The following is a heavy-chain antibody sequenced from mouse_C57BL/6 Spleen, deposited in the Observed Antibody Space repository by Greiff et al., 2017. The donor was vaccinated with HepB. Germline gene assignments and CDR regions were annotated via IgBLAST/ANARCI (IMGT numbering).Heavy chain of an antibody. D-gene: IGHD2-3*01. J-gene: IGHJ3*01. Sequence: EVQLQQSGPELVKPGASVKISCKASGYSFTGYYMNWVKQSPEKSLEWIGEINPSTGGTTYNQKFKAKATLTVDKSSSTAYMQLKSLTSEDSAVYYCAREGYYYWGQGTLVTVSA. CDR2: INPSTGGT. CDR1: GYSFTGYY. CDR3: AREGYYY. V-gene: IGHV1-42*01.